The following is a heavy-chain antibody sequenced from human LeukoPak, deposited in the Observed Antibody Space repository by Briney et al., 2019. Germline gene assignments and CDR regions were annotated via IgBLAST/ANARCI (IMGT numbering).Heavy chain of an antibody. Sequence: SGGSLRLSCAASGYTFSSHRMHWVRQARGKGREWVAVIWYDGSNKYYADSVKGRFTISRDNSKNTLYLQMNSLRAEDTAVYYCARNDKGNSYGYSIDYWGQGTLVTVSS. CDR1: GYTFSSHR. CDR2: IWYDGSNK. CDR3: ARNDKGNSYGYSIDY. J-gene: IGHJ4*02. D-gene: IGHD5-18*01. V-gene: IGHV3-33*01.